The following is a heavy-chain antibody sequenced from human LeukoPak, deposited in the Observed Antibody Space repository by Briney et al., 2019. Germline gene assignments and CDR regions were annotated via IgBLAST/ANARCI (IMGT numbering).Heavy chain of an antibody. Sequence: PSETLCLTCTVSGGSISSSSYYWGWIRQPPGKGLEWIGSIYYSGSTYYNPSFKSRVTISVDTSKNHFSLKLSSVTAADTAVYYCARWRFGELLFSFDPWGQGTLVTVSS. V-gene: IGHV4-39*02. CDR2: IYYSGST. D-gene: IGHD3-10*01. CDR1: GGSISSSSYY. CDR3: ARWRFGELLFSFDP. J-gene: IGHJ5*02.